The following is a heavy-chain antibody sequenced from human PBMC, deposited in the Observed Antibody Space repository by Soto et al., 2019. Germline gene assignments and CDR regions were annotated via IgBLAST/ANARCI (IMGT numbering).Heavy chain of an antibody. CDR1: GDSITSNSYF. V-gene: IGHV4-39*02. Sequence: SETLSLTCTVSGDSITSNSYFWAWIRQPPGKGLEWIGSIYYSGTTYYNPSLKSRVTISVDTSKNQFSLKLESVTAADTAVYYCARDPYDSSGHFDYWGQGTLVTVSS. CDR2: IYYSGTT. D-gene: IGHD3-22*01. CDR3: ARDPYDSSGHFDY. J-gene: IGHJ4*02.